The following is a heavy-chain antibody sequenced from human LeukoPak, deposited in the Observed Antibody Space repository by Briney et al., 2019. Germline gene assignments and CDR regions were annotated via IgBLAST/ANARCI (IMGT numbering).Heavy chain of an antibody. CDR2: IRYDGSNK. CDR3: AKIPYGGRSYWYFDL. CDR1: GFTFSSYG. Sequence: GGSLRLSCAASGFTFSSYGMHWVRQAPGKGLGWVAFIRYDGSNKYYADSVKGRFTISRDNSKNTLYLQMNSLRAEDTAVYYCAKIPYGGRSYWYFDLWGRGTLVTVSS. D-gene: IGHD4-23*01. J-gene: IGHJ2*01. V-gene: IGHV3-30*02.